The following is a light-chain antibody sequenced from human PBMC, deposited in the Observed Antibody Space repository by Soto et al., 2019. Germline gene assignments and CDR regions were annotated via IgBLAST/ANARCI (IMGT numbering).Light chain of an antibody. CDR1: SGSVSTNYH. Sequence: QAVVTQEPSFSVSPGGTVTLTCGLSSGSVSTNYHPSWYQQTPGQAPRTLIYSTNTRSSGVPDRFSGSILGNKAALTITGAQADEECDYYCVLYMGSGISVFGGGTKLTVL. J-gene: IGLJ2*01. CDR2: STN. V-gene: IGLV8-61*01. CDR3: VLYMGSGISV.